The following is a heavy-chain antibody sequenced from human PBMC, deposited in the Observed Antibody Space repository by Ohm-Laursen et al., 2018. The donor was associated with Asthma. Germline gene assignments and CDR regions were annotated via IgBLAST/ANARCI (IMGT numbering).Heavy chain of an antibody. CDR3: ARHRLVRGWFDP. Sequence: PSQTLSLTCTVSGGSISSSSYYWGWIRQPPGKGLEWIGSIYYSGSTYYNPSLKSRVTISVDTSKNQFSLKLSSVTAADTAVYYCARHRLVRGWFDPWGQGTLVTVSS. CDR1: GGSISSSSYY. V-gene: IGHV4-39*01. CDR2: IYYSGST. D-gene: IGHD6-19*01. J-gene: IGHJ5*02.